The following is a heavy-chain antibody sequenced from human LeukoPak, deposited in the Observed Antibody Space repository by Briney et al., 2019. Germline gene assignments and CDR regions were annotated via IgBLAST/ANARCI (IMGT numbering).Heavy chain of an antibody. CDR2: ISGSGGST. CDR1: GFTFSSYS. CDR3: AKAYYYGSGSYYNALDY. D-gene: IGHD3-10*01. Sequence: GGSLRLSCAASGFTFSSYSMNWVRQAPGKGLEWVSAISGSGGSTYYADSVKGRFTISRDNSKNTLYLQMNSLRAEDTAVYYCAKAYYYGSGSYYNALDYWGQGALVTVSS. J-gene: IGHJ4*02. V-gene: IGHV3-23*01.